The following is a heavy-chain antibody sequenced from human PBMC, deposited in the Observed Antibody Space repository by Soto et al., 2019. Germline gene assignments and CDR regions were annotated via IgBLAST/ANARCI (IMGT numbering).Heavy chain of an antibody. J-gene: IGHJ2*01. CDR3: ARTPTTVARSYWYFDL. V-gene: IGHV1-18*04. CDR2: ISAYNGNT. CDR1: GYTFTSDG. Sequence: ASVKVSCKASGYTFTSDGISWVRQAPGQGLEWMGWISAYNGNTNYAQKLQGRVTMTTDTSTSTAYMELRSLRSDDTAVYYCARTPTTVARSYWYFDLWGRGTLVTVSS. D-gene: IGHD4-17*01.